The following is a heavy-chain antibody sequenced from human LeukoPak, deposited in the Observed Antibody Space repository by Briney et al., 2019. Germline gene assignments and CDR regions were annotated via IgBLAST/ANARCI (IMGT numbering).Heavy chain of an antibody. V-gene: IGHV4-31*03. CDR1: GGSISSGGYY. CDR2: IYYSGST. Sequence: SQTLSLTCTVSGGSISSGGYYWSWIRQHPGKGLEWIGSIYYSGSTNYNPSLQGRVTISLDTPRNQFSLKLSSVTAADTAVYYCASGDNDPLFDYWGQGTLVTVSS. J-gene: IGHJ4*02. D-gene: IGHD1-1*01. CDR3: ASGDNDPLFDY.